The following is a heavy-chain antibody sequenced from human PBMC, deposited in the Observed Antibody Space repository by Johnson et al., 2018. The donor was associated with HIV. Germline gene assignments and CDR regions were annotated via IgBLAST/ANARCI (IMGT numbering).Heavy chain of an antibody. D-gene: IGHD3-22*01. V-gene: IGHV3-7*01. Sequence: EVQLVESGGGVVRPGGSLRLSCAGSGFTFSSYWMSWVRRAPGKGLEWVAIVSYDGSKKYYPDSVKGRFTISRDNAKNSLYLQMNSLRAEDTAVYYCARAPPYYGGYSVSDAFDIWGQGTMVTVSS. CDR3: ARAPPYYGGYSVSDAFDI. CDR2: VSYDGSKK. J-gene: IGHJ3*02. CDR1: GFTFSSYW.